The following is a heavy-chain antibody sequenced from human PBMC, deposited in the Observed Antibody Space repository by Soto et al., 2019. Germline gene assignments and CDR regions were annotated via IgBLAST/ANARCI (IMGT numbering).Heavy chain of an antibody. Sequence: ASVKVSCKAFGYTFTNYAIHWVRQAPGQRLEWMGWINAVNGNTKYSQKFQGRVTITRDTSARIAYMELSSLRSEDTAVCYCARVWGGDDAFDIWGQGTMVTVSS. CDR3: ARVWGGDDAFDI. CDR2: INAVNGNT. CDR1: GYTFTNYA. V-gene: IGHV1-3*01. J-gene: IGHJ3*02. D-gene: IGHD7-27*01.